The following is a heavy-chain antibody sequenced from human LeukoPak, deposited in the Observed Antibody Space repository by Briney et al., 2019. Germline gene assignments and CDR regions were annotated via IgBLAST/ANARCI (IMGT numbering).Heavy chain of an antibody. CDR1: GGSISSGSYY. D-gene: IGHD5-12*01. Sequence: SETLSLTCTVSGGSISSGSYYWSWIRQPAGKGLEWIGRIYTSGSTNYNPSLKSRVTISVDTSKNQFSLRLSSVTAADTAVYYCARVTGYMVEDYFDYWGQGTLVTVSS. CDR3: ARVTGYMVEDYFDY. V-gene: IGHV4-61*02. CDR2: IYTSGST. J-gene: IGHJ4*02.